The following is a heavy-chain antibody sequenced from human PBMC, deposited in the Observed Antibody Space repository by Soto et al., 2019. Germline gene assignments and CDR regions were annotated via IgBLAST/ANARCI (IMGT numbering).Heavy chain of an antibody. J-gene: IGHJ3*02. CDR1: GGSISTGGYY. V-gene: IGHV4-31*03. CDR2: IYHSGMT. D-gene: IGHD1-26*01. CDR3: ATVRWELHDAFDI. Sequence: QVQLQESGPGLGKPSQTLSLTCTVSGGSISTGGYYWSWIRQHPGRGLEWIGYIYHSGMTFSNPSLQSRVAISIDTSKTKFSLMLSSVTAADTAVYYCATVRWELHDAFDIWGQGTMVSVSS.